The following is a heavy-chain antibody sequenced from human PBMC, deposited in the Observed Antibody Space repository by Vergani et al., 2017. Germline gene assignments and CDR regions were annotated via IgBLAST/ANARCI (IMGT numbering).Heavy chain of an antibody. J-gene: IGHJ5*02. CDR3: AGRSXVEWLVKLGWIDP. CDR2: IYYSGST. CDR1: GASIRSSNYY. D-gene: IGHD6-19*01. Sequence: QLQLQESGPGLVKPSATLSLTCSVSGASIRSSNYYWGWIRQPPGKGLEWIASIYYSGSTYYNPSLKSRVTISVDTSKNQFSLRLSSVTAADTAVYFCAGRSXVEWLVKLGWIDPWGQGILVTVSS. V-gene: IGHV4-39*01.